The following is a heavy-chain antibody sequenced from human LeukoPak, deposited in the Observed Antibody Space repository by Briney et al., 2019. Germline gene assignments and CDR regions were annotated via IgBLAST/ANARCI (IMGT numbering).Heavy chain of an antibody. CDR2: IKQDGSEK. CDR1: GFTFSSYW. Sequence: GGSLRLSCAASGFTFSSYWMSWVRQAPGKGLEWVANIKQDGSEKYYVDSVKGRFTISRDNAKNLLYLQMNSLRAEDTAVYYCARGGPIFGVVIRPFDYWGQGTLVTVSS. CDR3: ARGGPIFGVVIRPFDY. D-gene: IGHD3-3*01. J-gene: IGHJ4*02. V-gene: IGHV3-7*04.